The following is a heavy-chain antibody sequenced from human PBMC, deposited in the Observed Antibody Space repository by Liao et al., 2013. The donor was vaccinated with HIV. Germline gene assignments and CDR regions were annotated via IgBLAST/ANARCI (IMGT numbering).Heavy chain of an antibody. Sequence: QVQLQESGPGLVKPSQTLSLTCTVSGGSISSGDYYWSWIRQPPGKGLEWIGYIYYSGSTYYNPSLKSRVTISVDTSKNQFSLKLSSVTAADTAVYYCASGKRDTAMDDYYYYYMDVWGKGTTVTVSS. CDR2: IYYSGST. D-gene: IGHD5-18*01. CDR3: ASGKRDTAMDDYYYYYMDV. V-gene: IGHV4-30-4*08. CDR1: GGSISSGDYY. J-gene: IGHJ6*03.